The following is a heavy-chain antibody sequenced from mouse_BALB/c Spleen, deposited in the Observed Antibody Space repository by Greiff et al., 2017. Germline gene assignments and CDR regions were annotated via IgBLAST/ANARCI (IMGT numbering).Heavy chain of an antibody. CDR1: GYAFSSYW. CDR3: ARRDYRYDDY. V-gene: IGHV1-80*01. J-gene: IGHJ2*01. D-gene: IGHD2-14*01. Sequence: QVQLQQSGAELVRPGSSVKISCKASGYAFSSYWMNWVKQRPGQGLEWIGQIYPGDGDTNYNGKFKGKATLTADKSSSTAYMQLSSLTSEDPAVYFCARRDYRYDDYWGQGTTLTVSS. CDR2: IYPGDGDT.